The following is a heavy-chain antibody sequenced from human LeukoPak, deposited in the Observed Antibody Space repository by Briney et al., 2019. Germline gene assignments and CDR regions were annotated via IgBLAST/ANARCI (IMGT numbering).Heavy chain of an antibody. CDR1: GFTFSSYA. J-gene: IGHJ4*02. CDR3: AKDRSSSWYIASGY. Sequence: GGSLRLSCAASGFTFSSYAMSWVRQAPGKGLEWVSAISGSGGSTYYADSVKGRFTISRVNSKNTLYLQMNSLRAEDTAVYYCAKDRSSSWYIASGYWGQGTLVTVSS. CDR2: ISGSGGST. D-gene: IGHD6-13*01. V-gene: IGHV3-23*01.